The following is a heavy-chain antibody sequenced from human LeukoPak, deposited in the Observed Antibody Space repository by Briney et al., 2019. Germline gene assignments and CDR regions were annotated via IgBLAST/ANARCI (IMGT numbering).Heavy chain of an antibody. CDR3: ARVQAEDGYNMYYFDY. J-gene: IGHJ4*02. V-gene: IGHV4-59*01. CDR1: GGSISSYY. D-gene: IGHD5-24*01. CDR2: IYYSGST. Sequence: SETLSLTCTVSGGSISSYYWSWIRQPPGKGLEWIGYIYYSGSTNYNPSLKSRGTISVDTSKNQFSLKLSSVTAADTTVYYCARVQAEDGYNMYYFDYWGQGTLVTVSS.